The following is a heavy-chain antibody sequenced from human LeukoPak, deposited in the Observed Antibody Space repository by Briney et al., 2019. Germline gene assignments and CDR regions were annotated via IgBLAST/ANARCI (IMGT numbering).Heavy chain of an antibody. CDR3: ASGRDGYRRFDY. D-gene: IGHD5-24*01. CDR2: INVGNDDT. CDR1: GYTFTNFA. V-gene: IGHV1-3*01. J-gene: IGHJ4*02. Sequence: ASVKVSCKASGYTFTNFAMHWVRQAPGQRLEWMGWINVGNDDTKYSQMFQGRVTITRDTSASTAYMELSSLRSEDTAVYYCASGRDGYRRFDYWGQGTLVTVSS.